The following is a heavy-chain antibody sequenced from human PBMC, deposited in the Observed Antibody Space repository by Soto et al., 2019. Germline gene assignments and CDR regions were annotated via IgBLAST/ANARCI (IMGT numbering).Heavy chain of an antibody. CDR1: GFTFSSYS. CDR2: ISSSSSTI. CDR3: ARDGGYSYGPFDY. J-gene: IGHJ4*02. Sequence: EVQLVESGGGLVQPGGSLRLSCAASGFTFSSYSMNWVRQAPGKGLEWVSYISSSSSTIYYADSVKGRFTISRDNAKNSLYLQMNSLRAEDTAVYYCARDGGYSYGPFDYCGQGTLVTVSS. D-gene: IGHD5-18*01. V-gene: IGHV3-48*01.